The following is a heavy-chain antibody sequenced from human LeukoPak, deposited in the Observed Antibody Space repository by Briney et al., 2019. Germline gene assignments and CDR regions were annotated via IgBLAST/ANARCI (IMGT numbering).Heavy chain of an antibody. CDR1: GFTFSSYN. V-gene: IGHV3-30*03. D-gene: IGHD2-15*01. CDR3: TREEYCSFWSTAGAFDI. Sequence: GGSLRLSCAASGFTFSSYNLHWVRQAPGKGLEWVAVISKDGGFKYYADSVKGRFTISRDNSKNTFYLQMNSLIIEDTAVYYCTREEYCSFWSTAGAFDIWGQGTMVTVSS. CDR2: ISKDGGFK. J-gene: IGHJ3*02.